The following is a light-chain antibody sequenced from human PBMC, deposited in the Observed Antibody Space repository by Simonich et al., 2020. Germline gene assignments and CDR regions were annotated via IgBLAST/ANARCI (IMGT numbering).Light chain of an antibody. Sequence: QSALTQPASVSGSPGQSITISCTGTSSDVGGYNYVSWYQQHPGKAPKLMIYDVSKRPAGVSNRFSGSNSGNTASLTISGLQAEDEAYYYCSSYTSSSTLVFGGGTKLTVL. CDR3: SSYTSSSTLV. J-gene: IGLJ2*01. V-gene: IGLV2-14*01. CDR1: SSDVGGYNY. CDR2: DVS.